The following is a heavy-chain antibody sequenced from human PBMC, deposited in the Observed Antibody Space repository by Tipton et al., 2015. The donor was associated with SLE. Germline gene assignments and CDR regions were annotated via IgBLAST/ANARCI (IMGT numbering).Heavy chain of an antibody. J-gene: IGHJ3*02. D-gene: IGHD6-19*01. CDR1: GYSISSGYY. CDR2: INHSGST. CDR3: ARVSGWYQYAFDI. V-gene: IGHV4-38-2*01. Sequence: TLSLTCAVSGYSISSGYYWSWIRQPPGKGLEWIGEINHSGSTNYNPSLKSRVTISVDTSKNQFSLKLSSVTAADTAVYYCARVSGWYQYAFDIWGQGTMVTVSS.